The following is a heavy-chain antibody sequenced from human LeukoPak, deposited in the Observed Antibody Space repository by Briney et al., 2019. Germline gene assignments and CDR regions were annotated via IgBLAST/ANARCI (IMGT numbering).Heavy chain of an antibody. CDR1: GFTFSSYW. CDR3: ARDRGYSGYDYYYYGMDV. Sequence: GGSLRLSRAASGFTFSSYWMHWVRQAPGKGLVWVSRINSDGSSTSYADSVKGRFTISRDNAKNTLYLQMNSLRAEDTAVYYCARDRGYSGYDYYYYGMDVWGKGTTVTVSS. V-gene: IGHV3-74*01. J-gene: IGHJ6*04. D-gene: IGHD5-12*01. CDR2: INSDGSST.